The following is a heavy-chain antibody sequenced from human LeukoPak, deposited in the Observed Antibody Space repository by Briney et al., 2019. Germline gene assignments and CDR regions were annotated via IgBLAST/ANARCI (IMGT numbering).Heavy chain of an antibody. CDR1: GYNFAYYW. D-gene: IGHD1-26*01. J-gene: IGHJ4*02. CDR3: ARRGVVGSKVFDY. Sequence: GESLEISCEGSGYNFAYYWIGWVRQMPGKGLGGMGIFYPNDSDTSYSPSFQGHVTISADKSSNSGYWQWSGWEASDSVWISCARRGVVGSKVFDYWGQGTLVTVSS. CDR2: FYPNDSDT. V-gene: IGHV5-51*01.